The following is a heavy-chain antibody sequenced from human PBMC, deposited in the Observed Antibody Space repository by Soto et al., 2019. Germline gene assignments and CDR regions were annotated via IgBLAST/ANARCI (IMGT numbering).Heavy chain of an antibody. CDR1: GFTFSSHS. V-gene: IGHV3-21*01. Sequence: PGGSLRLSCAASGFTFSSHSMNWVRQAPGKGLEWVSSISISSTYIYYADSLKGRFTISRDDAKNSLYLQMNSLRAEDTAVYYWARETYRSRRSHYHYGTDVWGQGTTVTVSS. CDR3: ARETYRSRRSHYHYGTDV. CDR2: ISISSTYI. D-gene: IGHD6-13*01. J-gene: IGHJ6*02.